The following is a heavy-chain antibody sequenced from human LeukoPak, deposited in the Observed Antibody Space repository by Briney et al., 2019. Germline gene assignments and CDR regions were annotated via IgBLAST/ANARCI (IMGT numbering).Heavy chain of an antibody. CDR2: FDPEDGET. J-gene: IGHJ4*02. V-gene: IGHV1-24*01. CDR3: ATNSGSYYGSFDY. Sequence: VASVKVSCKVSGYTLTELSMHWVRQAPGKGLEWMGGFDPEDGETIYAQKFQGRVTMTEDTSTDTAYMELSSLRSEDTAVYYCATNSGSYYGSFDYWGQGTLDTVSS. CDR1: GYTLTELS. D-gene: IGHD1-26*01.